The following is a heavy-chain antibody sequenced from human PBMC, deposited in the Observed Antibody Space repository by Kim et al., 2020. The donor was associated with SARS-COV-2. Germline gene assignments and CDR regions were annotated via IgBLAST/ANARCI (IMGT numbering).Heavy chain of an antibody. V-gene: IGHV1-69*01. J-gene: IGHJ4*02. CDR2: TA. Sequence: TANYAQKFQGRVTITADESTSTAYMELSSLRSEDTAVYYCARDGGSSCVYWGQGTLVTVSS. CDR3: ARDGGSSCVY. D-gene: IGHD6-13*01.